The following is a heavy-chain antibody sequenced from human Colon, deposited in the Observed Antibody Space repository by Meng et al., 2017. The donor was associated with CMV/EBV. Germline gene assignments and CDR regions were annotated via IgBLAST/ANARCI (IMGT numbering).Heavy chain of an antibody. Sequence: GESLKISCAASGFNFRSSAMSWVRQAPGKGLEWVSGISGGGTSTYYADSVKGRFTISRDTPNNTLFLQLNSLRAEDTAIYYCVRDGWGADVFDVWGQGTMVTVSS. CDR3: VRDGWGADVFDV. V-gene: IGHV3-23*01. D-gene: IGHD2-2*03. J-gene: IGHJ3*01. CDR2: ISGGGTST. CDR1: GFNFRSSA.